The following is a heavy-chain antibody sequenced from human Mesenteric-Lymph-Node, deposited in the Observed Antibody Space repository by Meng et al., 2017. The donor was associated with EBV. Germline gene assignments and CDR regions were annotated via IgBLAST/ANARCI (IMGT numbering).Heavy chain of an antibody. CDR2: IYYSGST. Sequence: QVQLQGSGPGLVQLPEPLSLPCTLSGGSVRSGSSYWNWIRQPPGKELEWIGYIYYSGSTNYNPSLKSRVTISVDTSKNQFSLNLRSVTAADSAVYYCARAFTVVQGMFEPLMNWFDPWGQGTLVTVSS. CDR1: GGSVRSGSSY. D-gene: IGHD3-10*01. V-gene: IGHV4-61*01. J-gene: IGHJ5*02. CDR3: ARAFTVVQGMFEPLMNWFDP.